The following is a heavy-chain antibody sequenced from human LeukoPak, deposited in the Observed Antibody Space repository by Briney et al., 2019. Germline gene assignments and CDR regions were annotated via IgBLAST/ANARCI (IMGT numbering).Heavy chain of an antibody. V-gene: IGHV3-30*04. CDR1: GFTFSSYA. CDR3: ARTRLLSYFDY. Sequence: PGGSLRLSCAASGFTFSSYAMHWVRQAPGKGLEWVAVISYDGSNRYYAASVEGRFTISRDNSKNTLYLQMNSLRAEDTAVYYCARTRLLSYFDYWGQGTLVTVSS. CDR2: ISYDGSNR. D-gene: IGHD2/OR15-2a*01. J-gene: IGHJ4*02.